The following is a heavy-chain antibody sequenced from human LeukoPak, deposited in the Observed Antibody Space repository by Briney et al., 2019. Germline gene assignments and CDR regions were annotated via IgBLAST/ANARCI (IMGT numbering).Heavy chain of an antibody. CDR1: GFTFSSYG. CDR3: AKDRRLGYCSSTSCYYYYYRMDV. Sequence: GGSLKVSCAASGFTFSSYGMHWVRQAPGKGLEWVAVISYDGSNKYYADSVEGRFTISRDNSKNTLYLQMNSLRAEDTAVYYCAKDRRLGYCSSTSCYYYYYRMDVWGQGATVTVSS. J-gene: IGHJ6*02. CDR2: ISYDGSNK. D-gene: IGHD2-2*01. V-gene: IGHV3-30*18.